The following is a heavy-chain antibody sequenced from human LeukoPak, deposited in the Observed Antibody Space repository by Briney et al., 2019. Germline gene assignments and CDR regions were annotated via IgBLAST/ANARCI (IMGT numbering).Heavy chain of an antibody. CDR2: ISWNSGSI. CDR1: GFTFDDYA. D-gene: IGHD3-10*01. CDR3: VRGRGSYGWFDP. V-gene: IGHV3-9*01. J-gene: IGHJ5*02. Sequence: PGGSLRLSCAASGFTFDDYAMHWVRQAPGKGLEWVSGISWNSGSIGYADSVKGRFTISRDDAKNTVDLQMNSLRGEDTAVYYCVRGRGSYGWFDPWGQGTLVTVSS.